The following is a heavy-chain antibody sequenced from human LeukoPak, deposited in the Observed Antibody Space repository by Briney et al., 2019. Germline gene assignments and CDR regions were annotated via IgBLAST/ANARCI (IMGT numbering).Heavy chain of an antibody. CDR2: INPSGGST. Sequence: ASVKVSCKASVYTFTSYYMHWVRQAPGQGLEWMGIINPSGGSTSYAQKFQGRVTITADESTSTAYMELSSLRSEDTAVYYCARVEDMGDYRYWYFEVWDRGALVAVSS. J-gene: IGHJ2*01. CDR1: VYTFTSYY. CDR3: ARVEDMGDYRYWYFEV. V-gene: IGHV1-46*01. D-gene: IGHD1-26*01.